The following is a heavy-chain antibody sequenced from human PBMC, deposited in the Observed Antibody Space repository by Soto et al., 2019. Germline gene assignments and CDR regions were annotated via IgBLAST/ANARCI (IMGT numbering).Heavy chain of an antibody. V-gene: IGHV4-31*11. CDR1: GDSISGGGYY. Sequence: QVQLQESGPGLVKPSLTLSLTCAVSGDSISGGGYYWSWIRQHPGKGLEWIGYISYSGTTYYNPSLKSRVTISLDTSKNQFSLKLGSVTAADTAAYYCARTYYDILSGFYLFDYWGQGTLVTVSS. CDR3: ARTYYDILSGFYLFDY. J-gene: IGHJ4*02. CDR2: ISYSGTT. D-gene: IGHD3-9*01.